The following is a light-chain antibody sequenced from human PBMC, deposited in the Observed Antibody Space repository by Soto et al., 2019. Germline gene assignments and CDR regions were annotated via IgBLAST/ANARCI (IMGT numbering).Light chain of an antibody. CDR2: DVS. J-gene: IGLJ1*01. V-gene: IGLV2-11*01. Sequence: QSVLTQPRSVSGSPGQSVTMSCTGTGSDVGGYNYVSWYQQHPGKAPRLIIYDVSQRPSGVPDRFSGSKSGNTASLTISGLQAEDEADYSCCSSTDSYTFVFGTGTKVTVL. CDR3: CSSTDSYTFV. CDR1: GSDVGGYNY.